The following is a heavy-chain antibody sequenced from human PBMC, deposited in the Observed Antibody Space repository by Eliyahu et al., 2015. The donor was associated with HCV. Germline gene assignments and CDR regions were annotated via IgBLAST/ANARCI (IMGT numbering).Heavy chain of an antibody. J-gene: IGHJ3*02. V-gene: IGHV3-21*01. CDR3: ARGYYDSSGYYYDRAFDI. Sequence: EVQLVESGGGLVKPGGSLRLSCAASGFTFSSYSMNWVRQAPGKGLEGVSSISSSSSYIYYADSVKGRFTISRDNAKNSLYLQMNTLRAEDTAVYYCARGYYDSSGYYYDRAFDIWGQGTMVTVSS. D-gene: IGHD3-22*01. CDR1: GFTFSSYS. CDR2: ISSSSSYI.